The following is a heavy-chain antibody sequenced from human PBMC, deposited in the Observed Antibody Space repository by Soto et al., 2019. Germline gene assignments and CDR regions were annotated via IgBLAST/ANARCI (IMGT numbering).Heavy chain of an antibody. Sequence: QVQLQESGPGLVKPSETLSLTCTVSGGSISSYYWSWIRQPPGKGLECIGYIYYSGNTDYNPSLRSRVTISVDKYKNPFSLKLSSVTAADTALCFCARGLYGFSSTMDVWGRGTTVTVSS. CDR1: GGSISSYY. CDR2: IYYSGNT. V-gene: IGHV4-59*01. J-gene: IGHJ6*02. CDR3: ARGLYGFSSTMDV. D-gene: IGHD4-17*01.